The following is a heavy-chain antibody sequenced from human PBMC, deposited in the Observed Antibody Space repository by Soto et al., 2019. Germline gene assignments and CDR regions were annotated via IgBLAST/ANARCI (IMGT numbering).Heavy chain of an antibody. J-gene: IGHJ3*02. CDR3: ARDVGSSSWHALDI. D-gene: IGHD6-13*01. CDR1: GFTFSSYL. CDR2: IYPDGTTQ. Sequence: QVQLVESGGGVVQPGESLRLSCAASGFTFSSYLMHWVRQAPGKGLEWVAIIYPDGTTQYYGDSVKGRFIISRDNSKSTLYVQMNSLRVEVTAVYLCARDVGSSSWHALDIWGQGTMVTVSS. V-gene: IGHV3-33*01.